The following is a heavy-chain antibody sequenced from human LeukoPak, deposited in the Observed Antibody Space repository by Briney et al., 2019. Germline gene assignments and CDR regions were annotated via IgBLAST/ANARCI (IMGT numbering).Heavy chain of an antibody. J-gene: IGHJ4*02. V-gene: IGHV1-3*01. CDR2: ISAGNGNT. CDR3: ARVGGSGSCYNFDY. Sequence: ASVKVSCKASGYTFTSYAMHWVRQAPGQRLEWMGWISAGNGNTKYSQKFQGRVTITRDTSASTAYMELSSLRSEDTAVYYCARVGGSGSCYNFDYWGRGTLVTVSS. D-gene: IGHD3-10*01. CDR1: GYTFTSYA.